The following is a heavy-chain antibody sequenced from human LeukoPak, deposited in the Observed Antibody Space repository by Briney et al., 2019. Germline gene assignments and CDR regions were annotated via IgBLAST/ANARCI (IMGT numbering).Heavy chain of an antibody. CDR2: IYTSGST. CDR1: GGSISSGSYY. Sequence: SETLSLTCTVSGGSISSGSYYWSWIRQPAGKGLEWIGRIYTSGSTTYNPSLKSRVTISVDTSKNQFSLKLSSVTAADTAVYYCARDSGYQLLWNYFDYWGQGTLVTVSS. D-gene: IGHD2-2*01. J-gene: IGHJ4*02. CDR3: ARDSGYQLLWNYFDY. V-gene: IGHV4-61*02.